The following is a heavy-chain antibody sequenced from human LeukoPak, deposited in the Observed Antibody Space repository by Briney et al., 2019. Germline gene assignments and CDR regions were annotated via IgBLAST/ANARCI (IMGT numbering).Heavy chain of an antibody. CDR2: IKQDGSEM. Sequence: PGGSLRLSCAASGFTLSSYWMSWVRQAPGKGLEWVANIKQDGSEMYYVDSVKGRFTISRDNAKNSLFLQMNSLRADDTAVYYCARLRGSYTAFDYWGQGTLVTVSS. CDR1: GFTLSSYW. D-gene: IGHD1-26*01. J-gene: IGHJ4*02. V-gene: IGHV3-7*01. CDR3: ARLRGSYTAFDY.